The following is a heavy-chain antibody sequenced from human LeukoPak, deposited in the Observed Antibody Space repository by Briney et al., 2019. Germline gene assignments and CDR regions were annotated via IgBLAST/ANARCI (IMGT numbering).Heavy chain of an antibody. Sequence: AGGSLRLSCAASGFPFSAYWVHWVRQAPGKGLVWVSRINTDGTYTSYADSVKGRFTISRDNAQNTLYLQMNSLRAEDTAVYYCARDQKDGSGGFDYWGQGTLVTVSS. CDR3: ARDQKDGSGGFDY. D-gene: IGHD3-10*01. CDR2: INTDGTYT. V-gene: IGHV3-74*01. CDR1: GFPFSAYW. J-gene: IGHJ4*02.